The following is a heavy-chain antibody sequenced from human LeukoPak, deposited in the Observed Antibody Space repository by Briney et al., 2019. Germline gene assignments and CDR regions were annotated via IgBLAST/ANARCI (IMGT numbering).Heavy chain of an antibody. CDR3: ARDTGSGGIAAAGFDY. V-gene: IGHV4-59*01. J-gene: IGHJ4*02. Sequence: SETLSLTCTVSGGSISSYYWSWIRQPPGKGLKWIGYIYYSGSTNYNPSLKSRVTISVDTSKNQFSLKLSSVTAADTAVYYCARDTGSGGIAAAGFDYWGQGTLVTVSS. CDR2: IYYSGST. CDR1: GGSISSYY. D-gene: IGHD6-13*01.